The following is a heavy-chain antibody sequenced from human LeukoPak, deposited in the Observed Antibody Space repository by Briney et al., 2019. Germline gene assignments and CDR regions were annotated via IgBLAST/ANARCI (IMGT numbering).Heavy chain of an antibody. Sequence: SETLSLTCAVSGYSISSGYYWGWIRQPPGKGLEWIGSIYHSGSTYYNPSLKSRVTISVDTSKNQFSLKLSSVTAADTAVYYCARVLHSGYGTYYFDCWGQGTLVTVSS. CDR2: IYHSGST. V-gene: IGHV4-38-2*01. CDR3: ARVLHSGYGTYYFDC. J-gene: IGHJ4*02. CDR1: GYSISSGYY. D-gene: IGHD5-12*01.